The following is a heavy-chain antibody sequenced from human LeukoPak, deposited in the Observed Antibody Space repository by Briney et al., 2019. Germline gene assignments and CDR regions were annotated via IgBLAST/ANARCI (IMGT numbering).Heavy chain of an antibody. CDR2: ISGSGGSA. CDR1: GFTFGSYA. Sequence: PGGSLRLSCAASGFTFGSYAMDWVRQAPGKGLERVSAISGSGGSAYYADSVKGRFTISRDNSKYTLYLQMNSLRAEDTAVYYCAKDLHDYGDYVGWFDSWGQGTLVTVSS. J-gene: IGHJ5*01. V-gene: IGHV3-23*01. CDR3: AKDLHDYGDYVGWFDS. D-gene: IGHD4-17*01.